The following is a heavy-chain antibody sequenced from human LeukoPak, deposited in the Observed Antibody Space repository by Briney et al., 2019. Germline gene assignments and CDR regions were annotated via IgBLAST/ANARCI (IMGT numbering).Heavy chain of an antibody. CDR3: AKDKLPTAMFSYVY. Sequence: QPGGSLRLSCAASGFTFSSYSMNWVRQAPGKGLEWVSGITYSGDNTYYAGSVKGRFTISRDNSRNTLFLQMDSLRAEDTAVYYCAKDKLPTAMFSYVYWGQGTLVTVSS. J-gene: IGHJ4*02. V-gene: IGHV3-23*01. CDR2: ITYSGDNT. D-gene: IGHD2-2*01. CDR1: GFTFSSYS.